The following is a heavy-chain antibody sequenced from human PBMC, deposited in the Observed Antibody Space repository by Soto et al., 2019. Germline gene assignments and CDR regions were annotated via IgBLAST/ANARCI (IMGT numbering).Heavy chain of an antibody. D-gene: IGHD3-10*01. J-gene: IGHJ2*01. CDR1: GGSFSGYY. V-gene: IGHV4-34*01. Sequence: QVHLQQWGAGLLKPSETLSLTCAVYGGSFSGYYWSWIRQHPGKGLEWIGEINHSGSTNYNPSLKSRVSISVGTSNNQFARKLSSVTAADTAVYYCARGRGDGYNQHWYFDLWGRGTLVTVSS. CDR3: ARGRGDGYNQHWYFDL. CDR2: INHSGST.